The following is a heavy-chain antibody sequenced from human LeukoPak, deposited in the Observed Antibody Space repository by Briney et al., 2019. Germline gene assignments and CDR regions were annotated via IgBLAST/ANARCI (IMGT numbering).Heavy chain of an antibody. Sequence: ASVKVSCKASGGTFSSYAISWVRQAPGQGLEWMRGIVPIFGTANYAQKFQGRVTITTDESTSTAYMELSSLRSEDTAVYYCARGGAAAATQWYFDLWGRGTLVTVSS. CDR3: ARGGAAAATQWYFDL. D-gene: IGHD6-13*01. CDR1: GGTFSSYA. J-gene: IGHJ2*01. V-gene: IGHV1-69*05. CDR2: IVPIFGTA.